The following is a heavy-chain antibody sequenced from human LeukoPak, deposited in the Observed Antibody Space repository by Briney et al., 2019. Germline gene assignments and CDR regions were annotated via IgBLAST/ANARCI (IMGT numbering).Heavy chain of an antibody. CDR1: GGSFSGYY. V-gene: IGHV4-34*01. D-gene: IGHD6-19*01. Sequence: TSETLSLTCAVYGGSFSGYYWSWIRQPPGKGLEWIGEINHSGSTNYNPSLKSRVTISVDTSKNQFSLKLSSVTAADTAVYYCARDRVYSSGWFDPWGQGTLVTVSS. CDR3: ARDRVYSSGWFDP. J-gene: IGHJ5*02. CDR2: INHSGST.